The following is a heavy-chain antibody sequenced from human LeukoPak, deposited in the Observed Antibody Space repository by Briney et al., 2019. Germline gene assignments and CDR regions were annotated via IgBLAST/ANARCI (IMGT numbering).Heavy chain of an antibody. J-gene: IGHJ4*02. V-gene: IGHV1-2*02. D-gene: IGHD6-6*01. CDR3: ARSVRRVAARPFDY. CDR1: GYTFTGYY. Sequence: GASVKVSCKASGYTFTGYYMHWVRQAPGQGLDWMGWINPNSGGTNYAQKFQGRVTMTRDTSISTAYMELSRLRSDDTAVYYCARSVRRVAARPFDYWGQGTLVTVSS. CDR2: INPNSGGT.